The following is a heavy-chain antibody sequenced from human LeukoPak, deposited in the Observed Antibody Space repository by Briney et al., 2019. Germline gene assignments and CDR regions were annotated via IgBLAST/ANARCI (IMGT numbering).Heavy chain of an antibody. D-gene: IGHD6-13*01. J-gene: IGHJ4*02. CDR1: GFTFSNYW. CDR3: ARGGGMRSWYDFDY. CDR2: IKEAGSEK. Sequence: GGSQRLSCAASGFTFSNYWMSWVRQAPGKGLEFMANIKEAGSEKYYVDSVKGRFTISRDNDKNLVHLQMNSLRAEATAVYYCARGGGMRSWYDFDYWGQGTLVTVSS. V-gene: IGHV3-7*04.